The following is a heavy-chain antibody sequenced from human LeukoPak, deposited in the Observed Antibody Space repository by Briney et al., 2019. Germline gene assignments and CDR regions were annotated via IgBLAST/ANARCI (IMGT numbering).Heavy chain of an antibody. Sequence: SETLSLTCTVSDGAIAGYSWSWIRQAPGKGLEWIGSIYYSGSTYYNPSLKSRVTISVDTSKNQFSLKLSSVTAADTAVYYCARTIGAIVVVMAFDIWGQGTMVTVSS. V-gene: IGHV4-59*12. D-gene: IGHD3-22*01. CDR2: IYYSGST. J-gene: IGHJ3*02. CDR3: ARTIGAIVVVMAFDI. CDR1: DGAIAGYS.